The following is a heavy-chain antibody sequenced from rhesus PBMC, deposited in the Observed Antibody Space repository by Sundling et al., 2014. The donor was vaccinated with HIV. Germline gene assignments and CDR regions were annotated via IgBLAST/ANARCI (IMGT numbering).Heavy chain of an antibody. CDR2: INSSGGST. CDR3: AKDPLLSWDDGS. D-gene: IGHD1-14*01. V-gene: IGHV3S42*01. Sequence: EVQLVETGGGLVQPGGSLKLSCAASGFTFSSYGMSWVRQAPGKGLEWVSTINSSGGSTYYADSVKGRFTISRDNSKNTLSLQMNSLRAEDTAVYYCAKDPLLSWDDGSWGQGVLVTVSS. CDR1: GFTFSSYG. J-gene: IGHJ4*01.